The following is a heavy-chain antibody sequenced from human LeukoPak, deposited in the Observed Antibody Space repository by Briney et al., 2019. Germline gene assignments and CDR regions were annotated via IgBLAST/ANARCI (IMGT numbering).Heavy chain of an antibody. J-gene: IGHJ4*02. CDR1: GYTFTGYY. CDR3: ANLYYDSSGEDY. Sequence: ASVKVSCKASGYTFTGYYMHWVRQAPGQGLEWVGRINPNSGGTNYAQKFQGRVTMTRDTSISTAYMELSRLRSDDTAVYYCANLYYDSSGEDYWGQGTLVTVSS. CDR2: INPNSGGT. V-gene: IGHV1-2*06. D-gene: IGHD3-22*01.